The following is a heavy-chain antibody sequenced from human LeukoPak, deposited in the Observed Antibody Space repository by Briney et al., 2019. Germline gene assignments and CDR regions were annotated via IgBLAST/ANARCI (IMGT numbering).Heavy chain of an antibody. CDR3: ARQSFLGYSYGYD. CDR2: IYPGDSDT. J-gene: IGHJ4*02. D-gene: IGHD5-18*01. V-gene: IGHV5-51*01. Sequence: GESLQISCQGSGYSFTSYWIGWVRQMPGKGLEWMGIIYPGDSDTRYSPSFQGQVTISADKSISTAYLQWSSLKASDTAMYYCARQSFLGYSYGYDWGQGTLVTVSS. CDR1: GYSFTSYW.